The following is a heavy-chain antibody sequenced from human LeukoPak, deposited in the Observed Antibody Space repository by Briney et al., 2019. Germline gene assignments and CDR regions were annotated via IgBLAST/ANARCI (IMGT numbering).Heavy chain of an antibody. CDR3: AGGGYYYYMDV. J-gene: IGHJ6*03. CDR1: GFTFGSYG. V-gene: IGHV3-7*01. CDR2: IKQDGSEK. D-gene: IGHD1-26*01. Sequence: GGSLRLSCAASGFTFGSYGMHWVRQAPGKGLEWVANIKQDGSEKYYVDSVKGRFTISRDNAKNSLYLQMNSLRAEDTAVYYCAGGGYYYYMDVWGKGTTVTVSS.